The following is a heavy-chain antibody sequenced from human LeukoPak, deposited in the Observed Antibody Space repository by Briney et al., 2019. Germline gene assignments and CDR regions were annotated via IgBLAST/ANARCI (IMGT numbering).Heavy chain of an antibody. D-gene: IGHD3-10*01. CDR3: AGHDYYGSGSYR. J-gene: IGHJ5*02. CDR2: MYYSGST. Sequence: PSETLSLTCTVSGGSISSYQWSWIRHPPGKGLEWIGYMYYSGSTKYNPSLKSRVTISGDTSKNQFSLKLISVTAADAAVYYCAGHDYYGSGSYRWGQGTLVTVSS. V-gene: IGHV4-59*08. CDR1: GGSISSYQ.